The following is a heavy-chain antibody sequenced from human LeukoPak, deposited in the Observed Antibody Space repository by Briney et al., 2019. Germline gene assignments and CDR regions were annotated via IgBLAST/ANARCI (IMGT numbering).Heavy chain of an antibody. D-gene: IGHD5-18*01. V-gene: IGHV1-2*02. J-gene: IGHJ4*02. CDR3: ARVIDTAMVSDY. CDR1: GYTFTGYY. CDR2: INPNSGGT. Sequence: GASVKVSCKASGYTFTGYYMHWVRQAPGQGLEWMGWINPNSGGTNYAQKFPGRVTMTRDTSISTAYMELSRLRSDDTAVYYCARVIDTAMVSDYWGQGTLVTVSS.